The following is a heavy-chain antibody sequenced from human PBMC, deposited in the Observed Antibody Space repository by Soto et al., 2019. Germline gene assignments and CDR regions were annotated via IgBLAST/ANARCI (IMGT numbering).Heavy chain of an antibody. Sequence: QVQLVESGGGVVQPGRSLRLSCVGSGFTFSSYSLHWVRQAPGKGLEWVAVTSYDGSSKYYAHSVKGRLTISRDNSRNTRYMQMNSLRDEDTALYYGSRDLDGRLRVVPVWSLAMDVWGQGNTVTVSS. J-gene: IGHJ6*02. CDR3: SRDLDGRLRVVPVWSLAMDV. D-gene: IGHD2-2*01. CDR1: GFTFSSYS. V-gene: IGHV3-30*04. CDR2: TSYDGSSK.